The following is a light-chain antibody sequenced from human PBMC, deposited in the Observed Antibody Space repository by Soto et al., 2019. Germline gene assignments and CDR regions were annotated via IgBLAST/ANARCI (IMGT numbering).Light chain of an antibody. V-gene: IGLV8-61*01. CDR3: VLYMGSGICV. J-gene: IGLJ3*02. CDR1: SGSVSTSYY. Sequence: QTVVTQEPSFSVSPGRTVTLTCGLSSGSVSTSYYPSWYQQTPGQAPRTLIYSTNTRSSGVPDRFSGSILGNKAALTSTGAQADDESYYYCVLYMGSGICVFGGGTKLTVL. CDR2: STN.